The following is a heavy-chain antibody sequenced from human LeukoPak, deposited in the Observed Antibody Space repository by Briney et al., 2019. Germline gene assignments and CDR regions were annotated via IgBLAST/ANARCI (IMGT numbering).Heavy chain of an antibody. D-gene: IGHD3-22*01. CDR3: ARVNPSNSGFYAY. Sequence: GGSLRLSCAASGFTFSYYFMSWIRQAPEKGLEWVSYIGPSSDNINYADSVKGRFTVSRDNAKNSLYLQMNSLRAEDTAVYYCARVNPSNSGFYAYWGQGTLVTVSS. CDR1: GFTFSYYF. CDR2: IGPSSDNI. J-gene: IGHJ1*01. V-gene: IGHV3-11*06.